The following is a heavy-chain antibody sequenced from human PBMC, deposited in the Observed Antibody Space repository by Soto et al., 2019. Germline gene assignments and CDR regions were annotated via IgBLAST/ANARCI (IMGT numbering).Heavy chain of an antibody. CDR1: GGSISSYY. Sequence: SETLSLTCTVSGGSISSYYWSWIRQPPGKGLEWIGYIYYSGSTNYNPSLKSRVTISVDTSKNQFSLKLSSVTAADTAVYYCAREYYDSSGTLGWFDPWGQGTLVTVSS. CDR3: AREYYDSSGTLGWFDP. V-gene: IGHV4-59*12. J-gene: IGHJ5*02. CDR2: IYYSGST. D-gene: IGHD3-22*01.